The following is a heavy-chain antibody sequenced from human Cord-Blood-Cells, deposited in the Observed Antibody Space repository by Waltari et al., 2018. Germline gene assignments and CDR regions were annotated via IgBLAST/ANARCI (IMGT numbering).Heavy chain of an antibody. CDR1: GGSFSGYY. Sequence: QVQLQQWGAGLLKPSETLSLTCAAYGGSFSGYYWSWVRQPPGKGLEWIGEINHSGSTNYNPSLKSRVTISVDTSKNQFSLKLSSVTAADTAVYYCASITHYYDSSGYYEYFQHWGQGTLVTVSS. D-gene: IGHD3-22*01. V-gene: IGHV4-34*01. CDR3: ASITHYYDSSGYYEYFQH. J-gene: IGHJ1*01. CDR2: INHSGST.